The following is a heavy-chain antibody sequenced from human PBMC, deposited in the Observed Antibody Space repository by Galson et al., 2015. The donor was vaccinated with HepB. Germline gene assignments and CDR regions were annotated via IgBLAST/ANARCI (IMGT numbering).Heavy chain of an antibody. D-gene: IGHD4-17*01. CDR2: IFHSVST. V-gene: IGHV4-31*03. J-gene: IGHJ5*02. Sequence: TLSLTCTVSGDSISSADYYWSWIRQHPGKGLEWIGYIFHSVSTHYNPSLKSRVTISEDTSKNQFSLKLTSVTAADTAVYYCARRKSGDYFDPWGREPWSPSPQ. CDR3: ARRKSGDYFDP. CDR1: GDSISSADYY.